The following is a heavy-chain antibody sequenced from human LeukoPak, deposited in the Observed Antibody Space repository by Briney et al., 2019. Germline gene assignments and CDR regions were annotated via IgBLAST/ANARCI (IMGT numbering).Heavy chain of an antibody. D-gene: IGHD3-3*01. J-gene: IGHJ4*02. CDR1: GCTLKNYA. CDR3: AKWAYCDFWSGHYKSHFDS. Sequence: GGSLRLSCVVAGCTLKNYAMSWVRQAPGKGLECVSSIRDSGNGTDYADSVKGRFTVSRDNSKNTLYLHMNTLSAEDTAVYYCAKWAYCDFWSGHYKSHFDSWGQGTLVTVS. V-gene: IGHV3-23*01. CDR2: IRDSGNGT.